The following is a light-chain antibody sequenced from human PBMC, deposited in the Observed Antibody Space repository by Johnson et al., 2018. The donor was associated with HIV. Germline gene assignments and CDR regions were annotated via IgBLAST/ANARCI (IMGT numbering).Light chain of an antibody. CDR3: GTWDSSLSAGGV. J-gene: IGLJ1*01. CDR2: DNN. CDR1: SSNIGYNS. V-gene: IGLV1-51*01. Sequence: QSFLTQPPSVSAAPGQKVTISCSGSSSNIGYNSVSWYLQLPGTAPKLLIYDNNKRPSGIPDRFSGSKSGTSATLGITGLQTGDEADYYCGTWDSSLSAGGVFGTGTKVTVL.